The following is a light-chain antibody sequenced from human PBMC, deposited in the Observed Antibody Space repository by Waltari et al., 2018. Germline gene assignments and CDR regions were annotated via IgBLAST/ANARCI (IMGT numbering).Light chain of an antibody. V-gene: IGKV1-6*01. Sequence: AIQMTQSPSSLSASVGDRVTITCRASQGIRYDLAWYQQKPGKAPKILIFAASSLQSGAPSRFSGSGSGADFTLTISSLQPGDFATYFCLQDYNYPWTFGQGTKVEIK. CDR1: QGIRYD. J-gene: IGKJ1*01. CDR3: LQDYNYPWT. CDR2: AAS.